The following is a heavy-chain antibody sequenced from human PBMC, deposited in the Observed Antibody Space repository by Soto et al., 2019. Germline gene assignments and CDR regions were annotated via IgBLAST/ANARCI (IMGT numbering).Heavy chain of an antibody. V-gene: IGHV1-69*01. CDR2: IIPIVGTA. Sequence: QVQLVQSGAEVQKPGSSVKVSCKASGGTFSSYAISWVRQAPGQGLEWMGGIIPIVGTANYAQKFQGRVTITADESTSTGYMELGSLRSEDTAVYYCAGGYGGNSGLAAFDIWGQGTMVTVSS. CDR1: GGTFSSYA. CDR3: AGGYGGNSGLAAFDI. J-gene: IGHJ3*02. D-gene: IGHD2-21*02.